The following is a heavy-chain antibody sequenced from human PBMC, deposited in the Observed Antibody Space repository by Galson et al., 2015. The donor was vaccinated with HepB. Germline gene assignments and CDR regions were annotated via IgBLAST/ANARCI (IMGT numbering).Heavy chain of an antibody. D-gene: IGHD3-3*01. CDR1: GFTFRSYV. V-gene: IGHV3-30-3*01. J-gene: IGHJ6*03. Sequence: CLRLSCAASGFTFRSYVMHWVRQAPGKGLEWVAFISSDASNTYYADSVKGRFTISRDNSKNMVYLQMTTLRAADTAVYSCARDGSDDFWRGYMDVWGKGTTVTVSS. CDR3: ARDGSDDFWRGYMDV. CDR2: ISSDASNT.